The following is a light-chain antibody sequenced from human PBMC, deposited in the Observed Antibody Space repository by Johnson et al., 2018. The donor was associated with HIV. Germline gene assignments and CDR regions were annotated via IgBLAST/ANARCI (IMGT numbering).Light chain of an antibody. J-gene: IGLJ1*01. CDR2: END. CDR1: SSNIENNY. V-gene: IGLV1-51*02. CDR3: GTWDSSLSVGV. Sequence: QSVLTQPPSVSAAPGQKVTISCSGSSSNIENNYVYWYQQLPGAAPRLLIYENDKRPSGIPDRFSGSKSGTSATLGITGLQTGDEADYYCGTWDSSLSVGVFVTGTKVTVL.